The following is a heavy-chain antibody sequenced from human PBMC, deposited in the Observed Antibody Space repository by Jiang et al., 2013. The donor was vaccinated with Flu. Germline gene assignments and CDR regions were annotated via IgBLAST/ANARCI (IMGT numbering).Heavy chain of an antibody. Sequence: CKASGYTFTSYYMHWVRQAPGQGLEWMGIINPSGGSTSYAQKFQGRVTMTRDTSTSTVYMELSSLRSEDTAVYYCARVRYYYYYYMDVWGKGTTVTVSS. CDR1: GYTFTSYY. V-gene: IGHV1-46*01. CDR2: INPSGGST. CDR3: ARVRYYYYYYMDV. J-gene: IGHJ6*03.